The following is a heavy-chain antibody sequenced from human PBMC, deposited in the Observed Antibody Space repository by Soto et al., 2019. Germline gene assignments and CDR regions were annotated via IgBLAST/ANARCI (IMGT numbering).Heavy chain of an antibody. D-gene: IGHD6-19*01. V-gene: IGHV1-3*01. Sequence: GASVKVSCKASGYTFTSYAMHWVRQAPGQRLEWMGWINAGNGNTKYSQKFQGRVTITRDTSASTAYMELSSLRSEDTAVYYCARGRQQWLPRFDYWGQGTLVTVSS. CDR2: INAGNGNT. CDR1: GYTFTSYA. J-gene: IGHJ4*02. CDR3: ARGRQQWLPRFDY.